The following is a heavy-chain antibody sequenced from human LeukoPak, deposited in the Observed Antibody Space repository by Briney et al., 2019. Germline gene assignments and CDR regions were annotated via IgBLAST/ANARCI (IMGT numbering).Heavy chain of an antibody. D-gene: IGHD4-17*01. Sequence: PSETLSLTCTVSGYSISSGYYWGWIRQPPGKGLEWIGSIYHSGSTYYNPSLKSRVTISVDTSKNQFSLKLSPVTAADTAVYYCARDLYGDYPYYFDYWGQGTLVTVSS. CDR3: ARDLYGDYPYYFDY. CDR1: GYSISSGYY. CDR2: IYHSGST. J-gene: IGHJ4*02. V-gene: IGHV4-38-2*02.